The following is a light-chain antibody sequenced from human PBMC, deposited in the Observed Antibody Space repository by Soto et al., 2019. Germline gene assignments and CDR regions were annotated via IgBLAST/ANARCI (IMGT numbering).Light chain of an antibody. CDR3: QQYYSTLYT. V-gene: IGKV4-1*01. CDR2: WAS. Sequence: DIVMTQSPDSLAVSVGERATINCKSSQTVLYSSNNKDYLAWYQQKPGQPPKLLIYWASTRESGVPDRFSGSGSGTDFTLTISSLQAEDVAVYYCQQYYSTLYTFGQGTKVDIK. J-gene: IGKJ2*01. CDR1: QTVLYSSNNKDY.